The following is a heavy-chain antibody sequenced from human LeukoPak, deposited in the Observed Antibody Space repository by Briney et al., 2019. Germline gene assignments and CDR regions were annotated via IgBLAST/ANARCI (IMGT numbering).Heavy chain of an antibody. CDR2: IIPIFGTA. Sequence: GASVKVSCKASGGTFSSYAISWVRQAPGQGLEWMGGIIPIFGTANYAQKFQGRVTITTDESTSTAYMELSSLRSEDTAVYYCAGSGGAIFGVASPFDYWGQGTLVTVSS. J-gene: IGHJ4*02. V-gene: IGHV1-69*05. CDR3: AGSGGAIFGVASPFDY. CDR1: GGTFSSYA. D-gene: IGHD3-3*01.